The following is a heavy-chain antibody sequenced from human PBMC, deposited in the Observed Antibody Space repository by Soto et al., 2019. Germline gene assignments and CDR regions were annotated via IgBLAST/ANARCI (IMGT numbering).Heavy chain of an antibody. CDR1: GFTFSSYA. Sequence: GGSLRLSCAASGFTFSSYAMSWVRQAPGKGLEWVSAISGSGGSTYYADSVKGRFTISRDNSKNTLYLQMNSLRAEDTAVYYCAKSWSGYYYPNYFDYWGQGTLVTVSS. V-gene: IGHV3-23*01. CDR2: ISGSGGST. D-gene: IGHD3-22*01. J-gene: IGHJ4*02. CDR3: AKSWSGYYYPNYFDY.